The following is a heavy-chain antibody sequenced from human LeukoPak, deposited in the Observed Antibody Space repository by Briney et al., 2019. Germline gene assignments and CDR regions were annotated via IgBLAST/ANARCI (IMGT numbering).Heavy chain of an antibody. D-gene: IGHD6-19*01. Sequence: GGSLRLSCAASGFTFSNYALSWVRQVPGKRLEWVSAISSGADTTGYADSVKGRFTISSDNSKSTIYLQMNSLRAEDTAVYYCAKDLEQSYSGWSTSYDGWGQGTLVTVSS. V-gene: IGHV3-23*01. CDR3: AKDLEQSYSGWSTSYDG. CDR2: ISSGADTT. CDR1: GFTFSNYA. J-gene: IGHJ4*02.